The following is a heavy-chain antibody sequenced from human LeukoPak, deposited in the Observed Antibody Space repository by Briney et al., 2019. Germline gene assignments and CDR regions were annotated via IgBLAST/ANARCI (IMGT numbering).Heavy chain of an antibody. CDR1: GYTFTSYA. V-gene: IGHV7-4-1*02. J-gene: IGHJ6*03. D-gene: IGHD1-26*01. CDR2: INTNTGNP. Sequence: ASVKVSCKASGYTFTSYAMNWVRQAPGQGLEWMGWINTNTGNPTYAQGFTGRFVFSLDTSVSTAYLQISSLKAEDTAVYYCARDFRISDPTTSYYYYYMDVWGKGTTVTVSS. CDR3: ARDFRISDPTTSYYYYYMDV.